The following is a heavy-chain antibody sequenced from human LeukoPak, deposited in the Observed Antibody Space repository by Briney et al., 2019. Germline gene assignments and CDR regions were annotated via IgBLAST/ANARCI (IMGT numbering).Heavy chain of an antibody. Sequence: SETLSLTCTVSGGSISSGRYYWSWIRQPPGKGLEWIGSIYHSGSTYYNPSLKSRVTISVDTSKNQFSLKLSSVTAADTAVYYCARSGHYYDSSGYYKNGYYFDYWGQGTLVTVSS. CDR2: IYHSGST. CDR1: GGSISSGRYY. V-gene: IGHV4-39*07. CDR3: ARSGHYYDSSGYYKNGYYFDY. D-gene: IGHD3-22*01. J-gene: IGHJ4*02.